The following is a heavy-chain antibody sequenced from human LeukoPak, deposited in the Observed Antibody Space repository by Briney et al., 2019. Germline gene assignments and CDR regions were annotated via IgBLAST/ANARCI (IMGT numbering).Heavy chain of an antibody. CDR3: ARYIPVDSRSSVPKPVRDS. CDR1: GFTFSSHW. J-gene: IGHJ5*02. D-gene: IGHD6-6*01. CDR2: IKEDGSDK. Sequence: PGGSLRLSCAASGFTFSSHWMSWVRQAPGKGLEWVANIKEDGSDKYYMDSVKGRFTISRDNAKNSLYLQMNSLRADDTAVYYCARYIPVDSRSSVPKPVRDSWGQGTLVTVSS. V-gene: IGHV3-7*05.